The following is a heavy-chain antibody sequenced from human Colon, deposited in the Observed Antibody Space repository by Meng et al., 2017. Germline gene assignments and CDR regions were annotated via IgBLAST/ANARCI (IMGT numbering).Heavy chain of an antibody. D-gene: IGHD1-26*01. CDR2: ISAYNGKT. V-gene: IGHV1-18*01. Sequence: AQLVQSGVKVKKPGASVKVSCKASGYTFPNYGIPWVRQAPGQGLEWMGWISAYNGKTKHAQTFQGRLTMTTDTSTSTAYMELRSLRSDDTAVYYCARVEVGITSGDYWGQGTLVTVSS. J-gene: IGHJ4*02. CDR1: GYTFPNYG. CDR3: ARVEVGITSGDY.